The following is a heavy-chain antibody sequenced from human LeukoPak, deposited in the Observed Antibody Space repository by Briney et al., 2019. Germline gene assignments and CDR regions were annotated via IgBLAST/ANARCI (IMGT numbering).Heavy chain of an antibody. J-gene: IGHJ4*02. CDR1: GFTFSDYY. CDR2: ISSSGSTI. V-gene: IGHV3-11*01. Sequence: GGSLRLSCAASGFTFSDYYMSWIRQAPGKGLEWVSYISSSGSTIYYADSVKGRFTISRDNAKNPLYLQMNSLRAGDTAVYYCARGEWELPDPFDYWGQGTLVTVSS. CDR3: ARGEWELPDPFDY. D-gene: IGHD1-26*01.